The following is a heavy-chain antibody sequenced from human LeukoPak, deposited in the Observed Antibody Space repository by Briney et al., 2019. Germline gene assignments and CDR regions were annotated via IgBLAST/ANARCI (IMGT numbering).Heavy chain of an antibody. Sequence: GESLKISCKGSGYNFITYWIGWVRQMPGKGLEWMGIIYPADSDTRYNPSFQGQVTISADKSISTASLQWSSLTASDTAMYYCARQTEFSSSSLDHWGQGTLVTVSS. V-gene: IGHV5-51*01. J-gene: IGHJ4*02. CDR2: IYPADSDT. CDR3: ARQTEFSSSSLDH. D-gene: IGHD6-6*01. CDR1: GYNFITYW.